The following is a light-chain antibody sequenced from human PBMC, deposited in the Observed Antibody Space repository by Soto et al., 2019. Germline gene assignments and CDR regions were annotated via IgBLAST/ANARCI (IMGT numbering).Light chain of an antibody. Sequence: QSVLTQPPSVSGAPGQRVTISCNGSSSNIGAGYGVHWYQQLPGTAPKVLIYGNSNRPSGVPDRFSGSKSGTSASLAITGLQADDEADYYCQSYDSSLSGWVFGGGTKLTVL. J-gene: IGLJ3*02. CDR3: QSYDSSLSGWV. CDR1: SSNIGAGYG. CDR2: GNS. V-gene: IGLV1-40*01.